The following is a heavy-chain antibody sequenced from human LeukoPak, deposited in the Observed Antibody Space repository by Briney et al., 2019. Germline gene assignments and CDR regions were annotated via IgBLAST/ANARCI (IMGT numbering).Heavy chain of an antibody. V-gene: IGHV4-34*01. D-gene: IGHD3-22*01. CDR1: GGSFSVYY. CDR3: ARSRRHYITMIVVANNWFDP. Sequence: SETLSLTCAVYGGSFSVYYWSWIRQPPGKGLEWIGEINHSGSTNYNPSLKSRVTISVDTSKNQFSLKLSSVTAADTAVYYCARSRRHYITMIVVANNWFDPWGQGTLVTVSS. CDR2: INHSGST. J-gene: IGHJ5*02.